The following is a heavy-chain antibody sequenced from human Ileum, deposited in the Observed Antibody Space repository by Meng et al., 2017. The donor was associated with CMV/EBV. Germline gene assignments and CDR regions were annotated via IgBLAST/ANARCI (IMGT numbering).Heavy chain of an antibody. CDR2: IKPDGTEQ. V-gene: IGHV3-7*01. J-gene: IGHJ4*02. D-gene: IGHD1-26*01. CDR3: VKDINSGFYFTY. Sequence: GGSLRLSCEASGFTFSNYWMFWVRQAPGKGLEWVANIKPDGTEQHYVGSVRGRFTISRDNAKNSLYLQMNSLRVEDTAVYYCVKDINSGFYFTYWGQGT. CDR1: GFTFSNYW.